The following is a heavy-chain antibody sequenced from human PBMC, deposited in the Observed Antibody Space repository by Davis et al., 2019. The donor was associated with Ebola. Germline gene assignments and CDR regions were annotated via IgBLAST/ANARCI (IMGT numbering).Heavy chain of an antibody. V-gene: IGHV4-59*01. CDR3: ARVRRLLQGHDAFDI. Sequence: MPSETLSLTCTVSGGSISSYYWSWIRQPPGKGLEWIGYIYYSGSTNYNPSLKSRVTISVDTSKNQFSLKLSSVTAADTAVFYCARVRRLLQGHDAFDIWGQGTMVTVSS. CDR1: GGSISSYY. CDR2: IYYSGST. D-gene: IGHD2-15*01. J-gene: IGHJ3*02.